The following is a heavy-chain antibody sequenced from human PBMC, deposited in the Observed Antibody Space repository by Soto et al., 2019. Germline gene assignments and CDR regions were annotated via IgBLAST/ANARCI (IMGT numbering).Heavy chain of an antibody. Sequence: QVQLVESGGGLVKPGGSLRLSCAASGITFSDYYMSWIRQAQGKGLEWVSYISSSGHYTEHAGFVRGRSTTSRDNARKSLYLQMNRLVVEETAVYYCARELDGRDSWGQGTTVTVCS. CDR2: ISSSGHYT. CDR3: ARELDGRDS. CDR1: GITFSDYY. V-gene: IGHV3-11*05. J-gene: IGHJ6*02.